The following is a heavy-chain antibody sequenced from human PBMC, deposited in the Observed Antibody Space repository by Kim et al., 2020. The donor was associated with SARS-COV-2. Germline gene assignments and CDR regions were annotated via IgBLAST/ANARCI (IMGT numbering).Heavy chain of an antibody. D-gene: IGHD3-22*01. V-gene: IGHV3-23*01. J-gene: IGHJ4*02. CDR2: ISGSGGST. CDR1: GFTFSSYA. CDR3: AKGQSMIVDNPAFDY. Sequence: GGSLRLSCAASGFTFSSYAMSWVRQAPGKGLEWVSAISGSGGSTYYADSVKGRFTISRDNSKNTLYLQMNSLRAEDTAVYYCAKGQSMIVDNPAFDYWGQGTLVTVSS.